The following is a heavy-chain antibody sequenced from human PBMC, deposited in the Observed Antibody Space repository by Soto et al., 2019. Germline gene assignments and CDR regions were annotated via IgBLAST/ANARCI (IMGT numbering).Heavy chain of an antibody. Sequence: GGSLRLSCAASGFTVSSNYMSWVRQAPGKGLEWVSVIYSGGSTYYADSVKGRFTISRHNSKNTLYLQMNSLRAEDTAVYYCAREKHLGELLGAFDIWGQGTMVTVSS. D-gene: IGHD3-16*01. CDR2: IYSGGST. CDR3: AREKHLGELLGAFDI. CDR1: GFTVSSNY. V-gene: IGHV3-53*04. J-gene: IGHJ3*02.